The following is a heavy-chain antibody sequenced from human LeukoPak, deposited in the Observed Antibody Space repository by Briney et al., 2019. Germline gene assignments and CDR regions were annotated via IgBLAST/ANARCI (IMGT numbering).Heavy chain of an antibody. D-gene: IGHD5-12*01. J-gene: IGHJ3*02. CDR2: IYYSGST. CDR1: YGSISSSNYY. Sequence: SETLSLTCSVSYGSISSSNYYWGWIRQPPGKGLEWIGYIYYSGSTNYNPSLKSRVTISVDTSKNQFSLRLSSVNAADTAVYYCARVYGSGYDFRGAFDIWGQGTMVTVSS. CDR3: ARVYGSGYDFRGAFDI. V-gene: IGHV4-61*05.